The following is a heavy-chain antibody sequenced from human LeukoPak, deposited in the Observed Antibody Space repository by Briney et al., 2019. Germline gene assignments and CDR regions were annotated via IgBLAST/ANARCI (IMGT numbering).Heavy chain of an antibody. CDR3: ASKEPLLSCFDY. CDR2: INSSGSTI. V-gene: IGHV3-48*04. D-gene: IGHD2-21*02. CDR1: AFIFSSYS. Sequence: GGSLRLSCAASAFIFSSYSMNWVRQAPGQGLEWVSYINSSGSTIYYADSVKGRFTISRDNAKNSLYLQMNSLRAEDTAVYYCASKEPLLSCFDYWGQGTLVTVSS. J-gene: IGHJ4*02.